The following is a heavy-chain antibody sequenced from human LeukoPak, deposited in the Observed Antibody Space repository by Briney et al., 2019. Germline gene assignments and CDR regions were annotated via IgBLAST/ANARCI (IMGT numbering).Heavy chain of an antibody. J-gene: IGHJ4*02. CDR3: AREGHSGYDSDPFDY. CDR1: GGTFSNYT. V-gene: IGHV1-69*01. CDR2: IIPIFGTA. D-gene: IGHD5-12*01. Sequence: SVKVSCKASGGTFSNYTISWVRQAPGQGLEWMGEIIPIFGTANYAQKFQGRVTITADESTSTAYMELSSLRSEDTAVYYCAREGHSGYDSDPFDYWGQGTLVTVSS.